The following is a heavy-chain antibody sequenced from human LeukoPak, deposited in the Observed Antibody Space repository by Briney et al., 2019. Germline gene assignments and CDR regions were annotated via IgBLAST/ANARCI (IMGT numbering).Heavy chain of an antibody. CDR2: IDPKSGGT. V-gene: IGHV1-2*06. CDR1: GYTFSGYD. Sequence: ASVKVSCKTSGYTFSGYDIHWVRQAPGQGLEWLGRIDPKSGGTSFAHNFQGRVTMTTDTSISTVYMDLSSLRSDDTAVYYCARDSMVSADYWGQGTLVTVSS. D-gene: IGHD2-8*01. J-gene: IGHJ4*02. CDR3: ARDSMVSADY.